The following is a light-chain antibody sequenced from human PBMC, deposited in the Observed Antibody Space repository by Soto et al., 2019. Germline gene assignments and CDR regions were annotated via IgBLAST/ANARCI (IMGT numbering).Light chain of an antibody. CDR2: GNS. V-gene: IGLV1-40*01. Sequence: QSVLTQPPSVSGAPGQRVTISCTGSSSNIGAGYDVHWYQQLPGTAPKLLIYGNSNRPSGVPDRFSGSKSGNTASLTVSGLQAEDEADYYCSSYAGSNNPFGGGTKLTVL. CDR3: SSYAGSNNP. CDR1: SSNIGAGYD. J-gene: IGLJ2*01.